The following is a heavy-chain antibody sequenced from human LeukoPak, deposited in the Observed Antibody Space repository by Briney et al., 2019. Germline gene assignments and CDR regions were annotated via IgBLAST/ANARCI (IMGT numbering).Heavy chain of an antibody. D-gene: IGHD6-19*01. CDR2: ISYDGSNK. CDR1: GFTFSSYG. V-gene: IGHV3-30*18. CDR3: AKAIGHGSGWSFDY. J-gene: IGHJ4*02. Sequence: GRSLRLSCAASGFTFSSYGMHWVRQAPGKGLEWVAVISYDGSNKYYADSVKGRFTISRDNSKNTLHLQMNSLRAEDTAVYYCAKAIGHGSGWSFDYWGQGTLVTVSS.